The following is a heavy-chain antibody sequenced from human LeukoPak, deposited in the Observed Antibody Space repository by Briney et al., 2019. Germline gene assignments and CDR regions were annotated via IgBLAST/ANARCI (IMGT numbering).Heavy chain of an antibody. J-gene: IGHJ5*01. Sequence: GESLKISCKGSGYRFTSYWIAWVRRMRGKALEWMGIIQPRDSETGCIPSCQGQVTMPADKSIATAYLQRSSLKVSVTAMYYSARRTYDVLTGTPSSVLKNWFDSWGQGTLVTVSS. D-gene: IGHD3-9*01. CDR1: GYRFTSYW. CDR2: IQPRDSET. CDR3: ARRTYDVLTGTPSSVLKNWFDS. V-gene: IGHV5-51*01.